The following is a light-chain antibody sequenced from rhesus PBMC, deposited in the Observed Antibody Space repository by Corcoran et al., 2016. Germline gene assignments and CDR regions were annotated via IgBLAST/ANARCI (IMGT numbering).Light chain of an antibody. CDR1: QGISSY. Sequence: DIQMTQSPSSLSASVGDTVTITCRASQGISSYLAWYQQKPGKAPKPLIYYASNLESGVPSRFSGRGSGTEVTLIISSLQPEEFATYYCQQYNSAPWTFGQGTKVEIK. V-gene: IGKV1-37*01. CDR2: YAS. J-gene: IGKJ1*01. CDR3: QQYNSAPWT.